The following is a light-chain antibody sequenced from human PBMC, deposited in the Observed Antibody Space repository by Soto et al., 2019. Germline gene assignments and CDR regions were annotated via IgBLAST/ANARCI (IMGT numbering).Light chain of an antibody. V-gene: IGKV1-27*01. Sequence: DIQMTQSPSSLSASVGDRVTISCRASQGISDYLAWYQQKPGKAPRLLIYAASTLQSGVSFRFTGSGSGTDFTLTISSLQPEDVATYYCQKSNWPPFTFGPGTKVDIK. CDR2: AAS. CDR1: QGISDY. CDR3: QKSNWPPFT. J-gene: IGKJ3*01.